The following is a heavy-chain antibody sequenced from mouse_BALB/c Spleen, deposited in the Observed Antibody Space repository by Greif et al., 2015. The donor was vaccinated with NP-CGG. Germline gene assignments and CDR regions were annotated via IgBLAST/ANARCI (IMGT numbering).Heavy chain of an antibody. CDR2: INPGSGGT. D-gene: IGHD1-1*01. CDR3: ARSSTTVVPWYSDV. J-gene: IGHJ1*01. V-gene: IGHV1-54*01. Sequence: VQLQQSGAELVRPGTSVKVSCKASGYAFTNYLIEWVKQRPGQGLEWIGVINPGSGGTNYNEKFKGKATLTADKSSSTAYMQLSSLTSDDSAVYFCARSSTTVVPWYSDVWGAGTTVTVSS. CDR1: GYAFTNYL.